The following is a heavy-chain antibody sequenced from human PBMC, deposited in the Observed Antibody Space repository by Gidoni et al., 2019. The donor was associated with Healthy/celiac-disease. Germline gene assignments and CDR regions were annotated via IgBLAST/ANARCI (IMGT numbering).Heavy chain of an antibody. CDR2: IRYNGADE. CDR1: GFICSNFG. V-gene: IGHV3-30*02. CDR3: AKDGGFDGDTDLFFDY. J-gene: IGHJ4*02. Sequence: QIQLVESGGGVVPPGGSLRLSCAASGFICSNFGMHGVRQSPDRGLQWVAFIRYNGADEYYADSVNGRVTVSSDNSKNILSLELNSLRPEDSGVYYCAKDGGFDGDTDLFFDYWGQGALVTVSA. D-gene: IGHD3-9*01.